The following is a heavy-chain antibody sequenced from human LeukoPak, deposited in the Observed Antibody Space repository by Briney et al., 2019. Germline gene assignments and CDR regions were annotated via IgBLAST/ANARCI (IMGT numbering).Heavy chain of an antibody. J-gene: IGHJ4*02. V-gene: IGHV5-51*01. CDR3: ARIGYCSSTSCYWILDY. CDR2: IYPGDADT. Sequence: GESLQISCKGSGYSFTSYWIGWVRQLPGKGLQWRGIIYPGDADTRYSASFQGQVTISADKSISTAYLQWSSLKASDTAMYYCARIGYCSSTSCYWILDYWGQGTLVTVSS. D-gene: IGHD2-2*01. CDR1: GYSFTSYW.